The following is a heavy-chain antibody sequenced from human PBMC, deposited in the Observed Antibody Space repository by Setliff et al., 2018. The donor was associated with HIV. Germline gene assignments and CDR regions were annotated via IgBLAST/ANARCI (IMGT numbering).Heavy chain of an antibody. CDR1: GGSISSSSYY. CDR3: AREIYGGNSRPFDY. J-gene: IGHJ4*02. CDR2: IYSGGNT. D-gene: IGHD4-17*01. V-gene: IGHV4-39*07. Sequence: PSETLSLTCTVSGGSISSSSYYWGWIRQPPGKGLEWIGNIYSGGNTNYNPSLKSRITISVDTSKNQFSLKLTSVTAADTAVYYCAREIYGGNSRPFDYWGQGTLVTVSS.